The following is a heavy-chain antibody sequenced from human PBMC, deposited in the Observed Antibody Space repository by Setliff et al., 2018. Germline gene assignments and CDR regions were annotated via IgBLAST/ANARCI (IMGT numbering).Heavy chain of an antibody. CDR3: ALSDHYPFYYDY. CDR1: ADSISSSYDY. CDR2: ISNRGST. J-gene: IGHJ4*02. D-gene: IGHD3-3*01. Sequence: SETLSLTCNVSADSISSSYDYWAWIRQPPGKGLEWIGYISNRGSTDYNPSLKSRVTISEDTSRSQFSLKLTSVTTADTAVYYCALSDHYPFYYDYWGLGTLVTVSS. V-gene: IGHV4-61*05.